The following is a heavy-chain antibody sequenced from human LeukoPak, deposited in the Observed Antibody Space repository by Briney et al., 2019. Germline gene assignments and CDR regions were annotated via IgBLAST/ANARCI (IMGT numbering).Heavy chain of an antibody. CDR1: GFTFSDYH. Sequence: GGSLRLSCAASGFTFSDYHMSWIRQAPGKGLEWVSYISSSGSTIYYADSVKGRFTISRDNAKNSLYLQMNSLRAEDTAVYYCARDGYRRYYYYMDVWGKGTTVTVSS. CDR3: ARDGYRRYYYYMDV. D-gene: IGHD5-12*01. V-gene: IGHV3-11*04. J-gene: IGHJ6*03. CDR2: ISSSGSTI.